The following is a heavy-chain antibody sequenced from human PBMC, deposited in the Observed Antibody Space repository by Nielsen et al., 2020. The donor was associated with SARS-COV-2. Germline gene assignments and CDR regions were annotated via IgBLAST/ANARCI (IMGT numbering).Heavy chain of an antibody. V-gene: IGHV1-2*06. CDR3: ARFDRDVWGSYRSSY. CDR2: INPNSGGT. CDR1: GYTFTGYY. D-gene: IGHD3-16*02. Sequence: ASVKVSCKASGYTFTGYYMHWVRQAPGQGLEWMGRINPNSGGTNYAQKFQGRVTMTRDTSTSTAYMELRSLRSDDTAVYYCARFDRDVWGSYRSSYWGQGTLVTVSS. J-gene: IGHJ4*02.